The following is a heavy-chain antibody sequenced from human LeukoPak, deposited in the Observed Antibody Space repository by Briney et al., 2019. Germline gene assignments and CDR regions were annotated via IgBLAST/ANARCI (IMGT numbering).Heavy chain of an antibody. J-gene: IGHJ2*01. CDR1: GFTFSSYW. V-gene: IGHV3-74*01. CDR2: ISSDGSST. D-gene: IGHD6-13*01. Sequence: GGSLRLSCAASGFTFSSYWMHWVRQAPGKGLVWVSLISSDGSSTTYADSVKGRFTISRDNAKNTLYLQMNSLRAEDTAVYYCAGRRLPAADPWYFDLWGRGTLVTVSS. CDR3: AGRRLPAADPWYFDL.